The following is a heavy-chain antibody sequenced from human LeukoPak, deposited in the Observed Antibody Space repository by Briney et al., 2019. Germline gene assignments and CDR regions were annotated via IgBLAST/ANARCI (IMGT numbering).Heavy chain of an antibody. D-gene: IGHD6-13*01. CDR3: ARVRAAAGTRGYFDY. V-gene: IGHV3-21*04. CDR2: ISSSSSYI. J-gene: IGHJ4*02. Sequence: GGSLRLSCAASGFTFSSYSMNWVRQAPGKGLEWVSSISSSSSYIYYADSVKGRFTISRHNSKNTLYLQMNSLRAEDTAVYYCARVRAAAGTRGYFDYWGQGTLVTVSS. CDR1: GFTFSSYS.